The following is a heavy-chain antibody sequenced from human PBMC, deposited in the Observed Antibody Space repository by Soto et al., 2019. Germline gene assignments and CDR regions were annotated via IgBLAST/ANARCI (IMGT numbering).Heavy chain of an antibody. CDR3: AKRPAWPNPGCHVLGHHYFDY. D-gene: IGHD2-2*01. CDR2: VTGTSGGT. Sequence: EVQLLESGGGLVQRGGSLRLSCAVSGFTFSNYAMSWVRQTPGKGLEWVSTVTGTSGGTYYADSVKGRFTLSRDNSKTTLYLQMTSLSVEDTAIYYWAKRPAWPNPGCHVLGHHYFDYWGQGTLVTVSS. J-gene: IGHJ4*02. V-gene: IGHV3-23*01. CDR1: GFTFSNYA.